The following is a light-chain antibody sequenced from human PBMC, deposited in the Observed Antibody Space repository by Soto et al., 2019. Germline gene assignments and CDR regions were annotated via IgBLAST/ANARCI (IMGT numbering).Light chain of an antibody. V-gene: IGKV1-33*01. Sequence: DIQLAQSPSSLSASVGDRVTITCQASQNINNYLNWYQQKPGRAPKXLIYDASNLEAGVPSRFRGSGSGTDFTFTIRRLQPEDIATYYCKQCENLPTFGQGTRLEIK. J-gene: IGKJ5*01. CDR1: QNINNY. CDR2: DAS. CDR3: KQCENLPT.